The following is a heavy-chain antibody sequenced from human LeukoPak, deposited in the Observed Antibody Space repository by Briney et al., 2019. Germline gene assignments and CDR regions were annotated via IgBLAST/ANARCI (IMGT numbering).Heavy chain of an antibody. CDR3: AKDKAGTIVWYGRWAIGLFDY. Sequence: GGSLRLSCAASGFNFDAYAMHLVRQAPGKGLQLISLISADGGSTYYADSVKGRFTISRDNSRNSLYLQMNSLTTEDTAFYYCAKDKAGTIVWYGRWAIGLFDYWGQGTLLTVSS. J-gene: IGHJ4*02. CDR1: GFNFDAYA. V-gene: IGHV3-43*02. D-gene: IGHD6-13*01. CDR2: ISADGGST.